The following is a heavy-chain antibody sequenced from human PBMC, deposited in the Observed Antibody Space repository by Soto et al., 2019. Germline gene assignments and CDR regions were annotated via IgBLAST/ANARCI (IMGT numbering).Heavy chain of an antibody. J-gene: IGHJ4*02. CDR3: TMRNYYDSSGPIGASYYFDY. CDR1: GFTFSSYA. D-gene: IGHD3-22*01. Sequence: QVQLVESGGGVAQPGRSLRLSCAASGFTFSSYAMHWVRQAPGKGLEWVAVISYDGSNKYYADSVKGRFTISRDNSNNTLYLQMNSLRADDTSIYYCTMRNYYDSSGPIGASYYFDYWGQGTLVTVSS. CDR2: ISYDGSNK. V-gene: IGHV3-30-3*01.